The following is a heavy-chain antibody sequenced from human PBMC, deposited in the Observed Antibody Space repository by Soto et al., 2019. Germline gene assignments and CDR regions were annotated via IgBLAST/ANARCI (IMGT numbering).Heavy chain of an antibody. Sequence: SRTLSLTCAISGDSVSSKSAAWNWIRQSPSRGLEWLGRTYYRSKWYNEFAVSVKSRITVNPDTSKNQFSLQLSSVTPEDTAVYYCARTASVFDYWGQGTQVTVSS. V-gene: IGHV6-1*01. CDR3: ARTASVFDY. J-gene: IGHJ4*02. CDR1: GDSVSSKSAA. CDR2: TYYRSKWYN.